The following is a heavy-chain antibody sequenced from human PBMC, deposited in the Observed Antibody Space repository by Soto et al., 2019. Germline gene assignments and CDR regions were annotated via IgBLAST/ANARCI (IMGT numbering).Heavy chain of an antibody. Sequence: PSETLSLTCAVYGGSFSGYYWSWIRQPPGKGLEWIGEINHSGSTNYNPSLKSRVTISVDTSKNQFSLKLSSVTAADTAVYYCARGLDDEHYFDYWGQGTLVTVSS. CDR3: ARGLDDEHYFDY. CDR1: GGSFSGYY. D-gene: IGHD1-1*01. CDR2: INHSGST. V-gene: IGHV4-34*01. J-gene: IGHJ4*02.